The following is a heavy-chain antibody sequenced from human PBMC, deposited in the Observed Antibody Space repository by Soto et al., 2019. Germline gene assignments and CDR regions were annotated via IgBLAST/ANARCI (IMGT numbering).Heavy chain of an antibody. CDR3: ARERYSSGWSFDY. J-gene: IGHJ4*02. D-gene: IGHD6-19*01. Sequence: SETLSLTCTVSGGSISSYYLSWIRQPPGKGLEWIGYVAYSGSTNYNPSLKSRASMSVDTSKNQFSLKLSSVTAADTAVYYCARERYSSGWSFDYWGQGTLVTVSS. CDR2: VAYSGST. CDR1: GGSISSYY. V-gene: IGHV4-59*01.